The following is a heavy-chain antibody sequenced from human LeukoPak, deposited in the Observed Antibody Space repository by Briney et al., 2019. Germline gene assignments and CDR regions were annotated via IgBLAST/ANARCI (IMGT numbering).Heavy chain of an antibody. J-gene: IGHJ6*03. D-gene: IGHD2-2*01. CDR1: GGSISSYY. Sequence: SETLSLTCTVSGGSISSYYWSWLRQPAGKGLEWIGRIYTSGSTNYNPSLKSRVTVSVDTSKNQFSLKLSSVTAADTAVYYCARSIPAAMTGYYYYYMDVWGKGTTVTVSS. CDR2: IYTSGST. CDR3: ARSIPAAMTGYYYYYMDV. V-gene: IGHV4-4*07.